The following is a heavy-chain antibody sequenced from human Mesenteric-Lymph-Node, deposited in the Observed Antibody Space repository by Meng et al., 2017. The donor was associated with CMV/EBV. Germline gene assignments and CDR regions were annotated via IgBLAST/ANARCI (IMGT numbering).Heavy chain of an antibody. Sequence: GESLKISCAASGFPLTSYTMSWVRQAPGKGLEWVSAITGSIGRTYYADSVKGRFTISRDNSKNTLYLQLNSLRAEDTAEYYCARTGGADDYINVWFDPWGQGTLVTVSS. V-gene: IGHV3-23*01. D-gene: IGHD4-11*01. J-gene: IGHJ5*02. CDR2: ITGSIGRT. CDR3: ARTGGADDYINVWFDP. CDR1: GFPLTSYT.